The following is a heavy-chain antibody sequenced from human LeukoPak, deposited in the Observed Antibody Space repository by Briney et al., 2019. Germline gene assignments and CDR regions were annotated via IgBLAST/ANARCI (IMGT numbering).Heavy chain of an antibody. Sequence: PGGSLRLSCAASRFTLRSYWMHWVRQAPGKGLVWVSRINSDGRSTSYADSVKGRFTISRDNAKNTLYLQMNSLRAEDTAVYYCARDLDSSGSGFDYWGQGTLVTVSS. J-gene: IGHJ4*02. CDR1: RFTLRSYW. D-gene: IGHD3-22*01. CDR2: INSDGRST. V-gene: IGHV3-74*01. CDR3: ARDLDSSGSGFDY.